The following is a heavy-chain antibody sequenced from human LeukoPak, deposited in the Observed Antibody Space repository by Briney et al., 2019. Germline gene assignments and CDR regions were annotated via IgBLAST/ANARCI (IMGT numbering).Heavy chain of an antibody. Sequence: SETLSLTCTVSGGAVSSYYWSWIRQPPGKGLEWIGYIYTSGSTNYNPSLKSRVTISVDTSKNQFSLKLRSVTAADTAVCYCARSGRGYSYGPMYYFDYWGQGTLVTVSS. J-gene: IGHJ4*02. CDR2: IYTSGST. CDR3: ARSGRGYSYGPMYYFDY. D-gene: IGHD5-18*01. CDR1: GGAVSSYY. V-gene: IGHV4-4*08.